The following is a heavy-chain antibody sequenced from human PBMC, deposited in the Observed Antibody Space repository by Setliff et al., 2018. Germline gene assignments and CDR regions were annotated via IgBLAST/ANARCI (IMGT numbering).Heavy chain of an antibody. CDR1: GFNFDEHV. D-gene: IGHD4-17*01. CDR2: INSNGGSP. CDR3: ARTSTVTRNPLFDY. Sequence: GGSLRLSCAASGFNFDEHVMSWVRQAPGKGLEWVSGINSNGGSPGYADSVKGRFTISRDNAKNSLYLQMNSLRAEDTAVYYCARTSTVTRNPLFDYWGQGTLVTVSS. J-gene: IGHJ4*02. V-gene: IGHV3-20*04.